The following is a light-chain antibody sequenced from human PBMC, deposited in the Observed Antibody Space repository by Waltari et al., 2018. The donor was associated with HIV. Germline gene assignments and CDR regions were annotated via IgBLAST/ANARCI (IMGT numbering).Light chain of an antibody. CDR2: WAS. Sequence: DIVMTQSPDSLAVSLGERATINCKSSQSVLYSSNNKNYLACYQQKPGQPPKLLIYWASTRESGVPDRFSGSGSGTDFTLTISSLQAEDVAVYYCQQYYDTPLTFGGGTKVEIK. CDR3: QQYYDTPLT. CDR1: QSVLYSSNNKNY. J-gene: IGKJ4*01. V-gene: IGKV4-1*01.